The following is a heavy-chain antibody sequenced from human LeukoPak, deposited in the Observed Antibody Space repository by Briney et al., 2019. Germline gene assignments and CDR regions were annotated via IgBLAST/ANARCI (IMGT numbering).Heavy chain of an antibody. J-gene: IGHJ5*02. CDR2: IYHSGST. CDR1: GYSISSGYY. D-gene: IGHD3-10*01. V-gene: IGHV4-38-2*02. Sequence: PSETLSLTCTVSGYSISSGYYWGWIRQPPGKGLEWIGSIYHSGSTYYNPSLKSRVTISVDTSKNQFSLKLSSVTAADTAVYYCAARGVRGLNWFDPWGQGTLVTVSS. CDR3: AARGVRGLNWFDP.